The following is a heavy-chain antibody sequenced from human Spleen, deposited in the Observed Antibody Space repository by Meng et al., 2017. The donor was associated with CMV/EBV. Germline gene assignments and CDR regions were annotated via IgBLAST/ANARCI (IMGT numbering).Heavy chain of an antibody. CDR2: IYTSGST. V-gene: IGHV4-4*07. CDR1: GGSISSYY. Sequence: QVTLQDSGPGLGKPLDTLPLTCTVSGGSISSYYWSWIRQPAGKGLEWIGRIYTSGSTNYNPSLKSRVTMSVDTSKNQFSLKLSSVTAADTAVYYCARGTYYDFWSAAPGYFDYWGQGTLVTVSS. J-gene: IGHJ4*02. D-gene: IGHD3-3*01. CDR3: ARGTYYDFWSAAPGYFDY.